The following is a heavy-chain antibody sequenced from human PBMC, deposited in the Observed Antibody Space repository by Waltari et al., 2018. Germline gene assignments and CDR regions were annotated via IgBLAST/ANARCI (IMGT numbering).Heavy chain of an antibody. J-gene: IGHJ4*02. Sequence: QVQLVQSGAEVKKPGSSVKVSCTASGGTFSRYAISWVRQAPGQGLEWMGRIIPILGIANYAQKFQGRVTITADKSTSTAYMELSSLRSEDTAVYYCARLLGLLGYSWGQGTLVTVSS. CDR1: GGTFSRYA. CDR3: ARLLGLLGYS. CDR2: IIPILGIA. D-gene: IGHD5-18*01. V-gene: IGHV1-69*09.